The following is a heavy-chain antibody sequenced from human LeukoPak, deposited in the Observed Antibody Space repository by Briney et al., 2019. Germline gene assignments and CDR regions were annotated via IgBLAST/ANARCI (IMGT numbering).Heavy chain of an antibody. V-gene: IGHV4-31*03. Sequence: PSQTLSLTCTVSGGSISSGGYYWSWIRQHPGKGLEWIGYIYYSGSTYYNPSLKSRVTISVDTSKNQFSLKLSSVTAADTAVYYCARVVSRDIVVVPAAYSWFDPWGQGTLVTVSS. CDR2: IYYSGST. J-gene: IGHJ5*02. CDR1: GGSISSGGYY. CDR3: ARVVSRDIVVVPAAYSWFDP. D-gene: IGHD2-2*01.